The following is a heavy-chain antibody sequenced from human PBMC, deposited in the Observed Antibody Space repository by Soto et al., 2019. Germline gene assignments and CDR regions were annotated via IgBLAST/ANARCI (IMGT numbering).Heavy chain of an antibody. D-gene: IGHD5-18*01. J-gene: IGHJ4*02. CDR3: ARVNADTAMGTFDY. CDR2: INPSGGST. V-gene: IGHV1-46*04. CDR1: GYTFTSYY. Sequence: QVQLVQSGAEVKKPGASVKVSCKASGYTFTSYYMHWVRQAPGQGLEWMGIINPSGGSTSYAQKSQGRVTMTRDTSTRTVYMELSSLRSEDTAVYSCARVNADTAMGTFDYSFQGTLVTVSS.